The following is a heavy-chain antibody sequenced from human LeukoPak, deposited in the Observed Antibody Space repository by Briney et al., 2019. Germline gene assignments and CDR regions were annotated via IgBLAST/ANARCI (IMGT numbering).Heavy chain of an antibody. J-gene: IGHJ4*02. D-gene: IGHD3-10*01. V-gene: IGHV1-46*01. CDR1: GYTFTSYY. CDR2: INPSGGST. Sequence: VASVKVSCKASGYTFTSYYMHWVRQAPGQGLEWMGIINPSGGSTSYAQKFQGRVTMTRDTSTSTVYMELSSLRSEDTAVYYCARMMSDYYGSGGGDYWGQGTLVTVSS. CDR3: ARMMSDYYGSGGGDY.